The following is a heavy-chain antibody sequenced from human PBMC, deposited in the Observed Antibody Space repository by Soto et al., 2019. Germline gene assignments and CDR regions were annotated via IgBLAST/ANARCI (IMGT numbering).Heavy chain of an antibody. CDR2: TSYDGCNT. Sequence: QVQLVESGGGVVQPGTSLRLSCVGSGFIFRSYVIHWVRQAPGKGLEWVALTSYDGCNTYYDDSVKGRFTISRDNSRNTVDLQMDSVRLEDTALYYCARWGTTGGLDVWGQGTLVSVSS. CDR3: ARWGTTGGLDV. D-gene: IGHD3-16*01. V-gene: IGHV3-30*19. J-gene: IGHJ4*02. CDR1: GFIFRSYV.